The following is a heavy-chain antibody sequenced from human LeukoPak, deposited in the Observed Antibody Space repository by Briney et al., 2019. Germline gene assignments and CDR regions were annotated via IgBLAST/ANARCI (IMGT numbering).Heavy chain of an antibody. Sequence: GGSLRLSCAASGFTFSSYGMHWVRQAPGKGLEWVAFIRYDGSNKYYADSVKGRFTISRDNSKNTLYLQMNSLRAEDTAVYYCAKDLYQLLSAPYYFDYWGQGTLVTVSS. CDR1: GFTFSSYG. CDR2: IRYDGSNK. V-gene: IGHV3-30*02. D-gene: IGHD2-2*01. CDR3: AKDLYQLLSAPYYFDY. J-gene: IGHJ4*02.